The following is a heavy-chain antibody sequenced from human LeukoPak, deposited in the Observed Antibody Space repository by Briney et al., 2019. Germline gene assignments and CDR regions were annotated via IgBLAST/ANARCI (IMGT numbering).Heavy chain of an antibody. CDR2: INSNSGGT. CDR3: ATSQKTYYDFWSGYYTGWFDP. J-gene: IGHJ5*02. Sequence: GASVTVSCTASGYTFTGYYMHWVRQAPGQGLEWMGRINSNSGGTNYAQKFQGRVTMTRDTSISTAYMELRSLRSDDTAVYYCATSQKTYYDFWSGYYTGWFDPWGQGTLVTVSS. CDR1: GYTFTGYY. D-gene: IGHD3-3*01. V-gene: IGHV1-2*06.